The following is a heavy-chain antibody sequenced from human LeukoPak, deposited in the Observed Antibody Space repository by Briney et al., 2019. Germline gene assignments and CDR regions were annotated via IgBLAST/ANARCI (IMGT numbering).Heavy chain of an antibody. CDR3: ARRGFNYNYYFDD. CDR2: IYPGDFDT. Sequence: GESLKISCKGSGYNFPIYWIGWVRRMPGKGLEWVGIIYPGDFDTRYSPSFQGQVTISADKSISTAYLQWSSLKASDTAMYYCARRGFNYNYYFDDWGQGTLVTVSS. CDR1: GYNFPIYW. D-gene: IGHD3-10*01. J-gene: IGHJ4*02. V-gene: IGHV5-51*01.